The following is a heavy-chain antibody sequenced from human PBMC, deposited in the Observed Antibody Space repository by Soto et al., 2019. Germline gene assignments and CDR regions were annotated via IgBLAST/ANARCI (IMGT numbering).Heavy chain of an antibody. J-gene: IGHJ5*02. V-gene: IGHV3-9*01. CDR2: ISWNSGSI. D-gene: IGHD6-13*01. Sequence: PGGSLRLSCAASGFTFDDYAMHWVRQAPGKGLEWVSGISWNSGSIGYADSVKGRFTISRDNAKNSLYLQMNSLRAEDTALYYCAKGLAGYSSSWYGDNWFDPWGQGTLVTVSS. CDR1: GFTFDDYA. CDR3: AKGLAGYSSSWYGDNWFDP.